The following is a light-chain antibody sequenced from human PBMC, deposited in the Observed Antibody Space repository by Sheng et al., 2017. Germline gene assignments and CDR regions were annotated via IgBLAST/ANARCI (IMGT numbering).Light chain of an antibody. CDR2: DAS. J-gene: IGKJ3*01. CDR1: QDINKY. V-gene: IGKV1-33*01. CDR3: QQYDNLPIT. Sequence: DIQMTQSPSSLSASVGDRVTITCQASQDINKYLNWYQEKPGKAPKLLIYDASNLETGVPSRFSGSGSGTDFTFTISSLQPEDIATYYCQQYDNLPITFGPGTKVDIK.